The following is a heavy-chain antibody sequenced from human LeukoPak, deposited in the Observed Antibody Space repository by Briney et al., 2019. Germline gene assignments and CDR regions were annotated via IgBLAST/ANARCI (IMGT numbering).Heavy chain of an antibody. V-gene: IGHV3-23*01. D-gene: IGHD6-19*01. Sequence: PGGSLRLSCAASGFTFSSYAMSWVRQAPGKGLEWVSAISGSGGRTYYADSVKGRFTISRDNSKTTLYPQMNSLRAEDTAVYYCAKNEGRSIAVAGTYFDYWGQGTLVTVSS. CDR3: AKNEGRSIAVAGTYFDY. J-gene: IGHJ4*02. CDR1: GFTFSSYA. CDR2: ISGSGGRT.